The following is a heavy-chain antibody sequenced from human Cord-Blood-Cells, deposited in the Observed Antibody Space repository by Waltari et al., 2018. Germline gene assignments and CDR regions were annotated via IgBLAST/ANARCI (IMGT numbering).Heavy chain of an antibody. D-gene: IGHD4-17*01. J-gene: IGHJ4*02. Sequence: EVQLVESGGGLIQPGGSLRLSCAASGFTVSSNYMSWVRQAPGKGLEWVSVIDSDGGTYYADTVKGRFTISRDNSKNTLYLQMNSLRAEDTAVYYCAREDYGGNGGWGQGTLVTVSS. V-gene: IGHV3-53*01. CDR1: GFTVSSNY. CDR2: IDSDGGT. CDR3: AREDYGGNGG.